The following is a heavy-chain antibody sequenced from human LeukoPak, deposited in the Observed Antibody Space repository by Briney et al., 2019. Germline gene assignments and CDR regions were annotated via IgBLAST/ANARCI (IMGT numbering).Heavy chain of an antibody. CDR2: INLKNGGT. D-gene: IGHD6-13*01. CDR1: GYTFTAYY. Sequence: ASVKVSCKASGYTFTAYYMHWVRQAPGQGLEWMGWINLKNGGTDYAQKFQGRVTTTTDTSISTAYMELNRLRSDDTAMYYCARTAYSSSWYYFDSWGQGTLVTVSS. CDR3: ARTAYSSSWYYFDS. V-gene: IGHV1-2*02. J-gene: IGHJ4*02.